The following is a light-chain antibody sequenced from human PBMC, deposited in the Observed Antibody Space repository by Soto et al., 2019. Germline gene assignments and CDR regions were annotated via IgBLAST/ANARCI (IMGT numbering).Light chain of an antibody. J-gene: IGKJ1*01. Sequence: DILMTQSPISLPVTPGEPASISCWSSRGLLHSTGKNYLDWFLQKPGQSPKLLIYLGSNRDSGVPDRFSGSGSGTNFTLRISRVEAEDVGVYYCMQALQSPRTFGRGTKVEIK. CDR3: MQALQSPRT. CDR1: RGLLHSTGKNY. CDR2: LGS. V-gene: IGKV2-28*01.